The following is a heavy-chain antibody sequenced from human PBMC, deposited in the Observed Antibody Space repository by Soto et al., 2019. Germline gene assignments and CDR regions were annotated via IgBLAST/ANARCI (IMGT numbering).Heavy chain of an antibody. CDR2: ISAYSGNT. CDR3: VRERSAGFDP. J-gene: IGHJ5*02. Sequence: GASVKVSCKASGYTFTNHGISWVRQAPGQGLEWMGWISAYSGNTNHVQKFQGRVTMTTDTSTGTVYMELRSLRSDDTAVYYCVRERSAGFDPWGQGTLVTVSS. D-gene: IGHD4-17*01. V-gene: IGHV1-18*01. CDR1: GYTFTNHG.